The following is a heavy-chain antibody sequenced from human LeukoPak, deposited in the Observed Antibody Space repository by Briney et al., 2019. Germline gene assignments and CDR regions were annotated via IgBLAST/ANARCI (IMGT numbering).Heavy chain of an antibody. CDR2: IDPNSGGT. D-gene: IGHD1-26*01. Sequence: GASVKVSCKASGYTFTGQFMHWVRQAPGQGLEYMGWIDPNSGGTNYAQSFQGRVTMTRDTSISTAYMELTRLSPDDAAVYFCASGSQYFFDYWGQGTLVTVSS. CDR3: ASGSQYFFDY. V-gene: IGHV1-2*02. CDR1: GYTFTGQF. J-gene: IGHJ4*02.